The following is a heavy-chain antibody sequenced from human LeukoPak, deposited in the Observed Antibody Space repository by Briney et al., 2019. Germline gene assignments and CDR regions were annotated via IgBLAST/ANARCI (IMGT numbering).Heavy chain of an antibody. CDR3: ARGPNYGDRVDYFDY. CDR2: IKQGGNEK. J-gene: IGHJ4*02. CDR1: GFIIRNHW. D-gene: IGHD4-17*01. V-gene: IGHV3-7*01. Sequence: PGGSLRLSCAASGFIIRNHWMIWVRQVPGRGLEWVAHIKQGGNEKHYVDSVEGRFTLSRDDSKNSLYLQMNSLRVDDSAVYYCARGPNYGDRVDYFDYWGQGTLVTVSS.